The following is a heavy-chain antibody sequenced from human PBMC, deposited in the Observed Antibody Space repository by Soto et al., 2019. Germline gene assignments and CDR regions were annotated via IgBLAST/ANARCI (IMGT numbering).Heavy chain of an antibody. J-gene: IGHJ6*02. Sequence: QVQLVQSGAEVKKPGASVNVSCKTSGYTFTRNGISWVRQAPGQGLEWMGWISPKSGSIKYAQKFQGRVIMTTDTSTSTAYMELRSLRSDDTAVYYCVKDRDSNSWPSRDVWGPGTTVTVSS. V-gene: IGHV1-18*01. CDR2: ISPKSGSI. CDR3: VKDRDSNSWPSRDV. CDR1: GYTFTRNG. D-gene: IGHD3-22*01.